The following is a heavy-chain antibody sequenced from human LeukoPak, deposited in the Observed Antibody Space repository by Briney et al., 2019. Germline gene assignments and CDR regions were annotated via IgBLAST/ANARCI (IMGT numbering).Heavy chain of an antibody. D-gene: IGHD6-13*01. V-gene: IGHV4-39*07. J-gene: IGHJ4*02. CDR3: ARETAAGTVNY. CDR1: GGSISSSSYY. CDR2: IYYSGST. Sequence: SETLSLTCTVSGGSISSSSYYWGWIRQPPGKGLEWIGSIYYSGSTYYNPSLKSRVTMSVDTSKNQFSLKLSSVTAADTAVYYCARETAAGTVNYWGQGTLVTVSS.